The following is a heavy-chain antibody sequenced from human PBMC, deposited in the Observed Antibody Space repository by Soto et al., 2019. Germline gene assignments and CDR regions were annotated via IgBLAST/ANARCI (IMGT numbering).Heavy chain of an antibody. J-gene: IGHJ4*02. D-gene: IGHD2-8*01. CDR2: IYLGYSDT. Sequence: GESLKISCKGSGYSFTSYWIGWVRQMPGKGLEWMGIIYLGYSDTRYSPSFQAKVSIAADKSISTAYLQWSSLMASDTAMDYCARSFHHCTNGGCYGPIRYWGQGTLVTVSS. CDR3: ARSFHHCTNGGCYGPIRY. V-gene: IGHV5-51*01. CDR1: GYSFTSYW.